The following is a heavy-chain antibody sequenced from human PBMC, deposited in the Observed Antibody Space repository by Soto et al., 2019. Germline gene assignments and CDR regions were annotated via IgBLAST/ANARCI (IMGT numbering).Heavy chain of an antibody. J-gene: IGHJ5*02. CDR2: IWYDGSNK. V-gene: IGHV3-33*01. CDR3: ARDLIYYDFWSGYSGWFDP. CDR1: GFTFSSYG. D-gene: IGHD3-3*01. Sequence: QVQLVESGGGVVQPGRSLRLSCAASGFTFSSYGMHWVRQAPGKGLEWVAVIWYDGSNKYYADSVKGRFTISRDNSKNRLYLQMSSLRAEDTAVYYCARDLIYYDFWSGYSGWFDPWGQGTPVTVSS.